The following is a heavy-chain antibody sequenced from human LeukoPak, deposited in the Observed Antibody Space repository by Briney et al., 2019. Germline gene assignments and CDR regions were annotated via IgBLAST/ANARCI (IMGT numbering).Heavy chain of an antibody. V-gene: IGHV3-23*01. J-gene: IGHJ4*02. Sequence: PGGSLRLPCEGSGFTFDSYAMSWVRQSPGKGLEWVSAVTGTGGNTYHADSVKDRFTISRDNSKNTVYLQMNSLRAEDTAIYYCAKVHGSGSYRFDFWGQGTLVTVSS. CDR3: AKVHGSGSYRFDF. CDR2: VTGTGGNT. D-gene: IGHD3-10*01. CDR1: GFTFDSYA.